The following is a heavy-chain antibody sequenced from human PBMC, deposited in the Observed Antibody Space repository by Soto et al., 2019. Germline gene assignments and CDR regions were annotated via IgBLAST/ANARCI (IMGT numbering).Heavy chain of an antibody. CDR2: IYYSGST. CDR1: GGSISSGGYY. D-gene: IGHD3-3*01. J-gene: IGHJ6*02. Sequence: TSETLSLTCTVSGGSISSGGYYWSWIRQXPGKGLEWIGYIYYSGSTYYNPSLKSRVTISVDTSKNQFSLKLSSVTAADTAVYYCARGANVGSGPYYYYGMDVWGQGTTVTVSS. CDR3: ARGANVGSGPYYYYGMDV. V-gene: IGHV4-31*03.